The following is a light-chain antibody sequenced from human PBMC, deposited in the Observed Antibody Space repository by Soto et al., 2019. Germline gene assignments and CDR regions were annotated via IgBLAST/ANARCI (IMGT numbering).Light chain of an antibody. CDR1: SSDVGGYNY. CDR2: DVS. Sequence: QSVLTQPASVSGSPGQSITISCTGTSSDVGGYNYVSWYQQHPGKGPKLMIYDVSNRPSGVSNRFSGSKSGNTASLTISGLQAEDEADYYCSSYTSSSTYVFGTGTKVTV. V-gene: IGLV2-14*01. CDR3: SSYTSSSTYV. J-gene: IGLJ1*01.